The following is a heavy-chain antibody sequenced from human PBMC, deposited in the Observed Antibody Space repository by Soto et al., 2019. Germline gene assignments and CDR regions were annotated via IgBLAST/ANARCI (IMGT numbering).Heavy chain of an antibody. J-gene: IGHJ5*02. CDR2: INHSGST. CDR3: ARSGYYYDAYWFDP. V-gene: IGHV4-34*01. Sequence: PSETLSLTCAVYGGSFSGYYWSWIRQPPGKGLEWIGEINHSGSTNYNPSLKSRVTISVDTSKNQFSLKLSSVTAADTAVYYCARSGYYYDAYWFDPWGQGTLVP. CDR1: GGSFSGYY. D-gene: IGHD3-22*01.